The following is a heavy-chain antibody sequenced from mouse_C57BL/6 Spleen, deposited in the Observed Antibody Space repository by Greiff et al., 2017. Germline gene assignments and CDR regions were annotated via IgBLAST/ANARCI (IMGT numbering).Heavy chain of an antibody. V-gene: IGHV14-4*01. CDR3: TTLTGGY. CDR2: IDPENGDT. Sequence: EVQLQQSGAELVRPGASVKLSCTASGFNIKDDYMHWVKQRPEQGLEWIGWIDPENGDTEYAPKFQGKATITADTSSNTAYLQLSSLTSEDTAVYYCTTLTGGYWGQGTTLTVSS. J-gene: IGHJ2*01. D-gene: IGHD4-1*01. CDR1: GFNIKDDY.